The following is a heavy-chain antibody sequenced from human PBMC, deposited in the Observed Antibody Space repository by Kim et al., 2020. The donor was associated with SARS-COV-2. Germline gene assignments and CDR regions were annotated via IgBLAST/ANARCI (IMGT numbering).Heavy chain of an antibody. CDR1: GFTFSSYS. Sequence: GGSLRLSCAASGFTFSSYSMNWVRQAPGKGLEWVSSISSSSSYIYYAHSVKCRVTISTDTADNSLYLQMISLRAEDTAVYYCATGTSYCRGYGMYYWGQGTPGTVSS. D-gene: IGHD2-2*01. CDR3: ATGTSYCRGYGMYY. J-gene: IGHJ6*02. CDR2: ISSSSSYI. V-gene: IGHV3-21*04.